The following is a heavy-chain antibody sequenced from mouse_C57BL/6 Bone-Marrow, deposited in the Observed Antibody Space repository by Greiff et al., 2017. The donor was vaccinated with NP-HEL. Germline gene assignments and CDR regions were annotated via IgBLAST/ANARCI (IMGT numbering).Heavy chain of an antibody. D-gene: IGHD4-1*01. J-gene: IGHJ3*01. Sequence: EVQLQQSGPELVKPGASVKIPCKASGYTFTDYNMDWVKQSHGKSLEWIGDINPNNGGTIYNQKFKGKATLTVDKSSSTAYMELRSLTSEDTAVYYCARLGRGWFAYWGKGTLVTVSA. CDR1: GYTFTDYN. CDR3: ARLGRGWFAY. CDR2: INPNNGGT. V-gene: IGHV1-18*01.